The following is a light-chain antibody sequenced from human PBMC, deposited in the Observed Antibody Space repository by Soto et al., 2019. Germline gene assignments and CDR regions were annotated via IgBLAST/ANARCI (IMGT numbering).Light chain of an antibody. V-gene: IGLV2-23*02. CDR1: MRDVGAYNL. CDR3: CSYATPRL. J-gene: IGLJ3*02. Sequence: QSALTQPASVSGSAGQSITISCSGTMRDVGAYNLVSWYQQHPGKPPKLLLYEVSKRPSGVSTRFSGSKSGNTASLTISGLQAEDEADYYCCSYATPRLFGGGTKLTVL. CDR2: EVS.